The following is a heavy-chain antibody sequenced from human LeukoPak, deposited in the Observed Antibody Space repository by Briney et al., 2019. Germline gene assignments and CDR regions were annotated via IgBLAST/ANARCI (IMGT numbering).Heavy chain of an antibody. CDR1: GGSISSGGYY. D-gene: IGHD6-13*01. CDR3: ARDGGGSSWYTSPFDY. J-gene: IGHJ4*02. CDR2: IYYSGST. V-gene: IGHV4-31*03. Sequence: PSETLSLTCTVSGGSISSGGYYWSWIRQHPGKGLEWIGYIYYSGSTYYNPSLKSRVTISVDTSKNQFSLKLSSVTAADTAVYYCARDGGGSSWYTSPFDYWGQGTLVTVSS.